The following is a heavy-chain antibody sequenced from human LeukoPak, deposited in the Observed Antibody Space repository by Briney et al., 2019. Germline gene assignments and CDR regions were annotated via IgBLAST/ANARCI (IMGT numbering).Heavy chain of an antibody. CDR3: ALLSPPKTAVMRPLDY. J-gene: IGHJ4*02. Sequence: QPGGSLRLSCAASGFTFNNYWIHWVRQAPGKGLVWVSRIKTDGSATSYADSVKGRFTISRDTAKNTVFLQMNSLRAEDTAVYYCALLSPPKTAVMRPLDYWGQGTLVTVSS. CDR2: IKTDGSAT. CDR1: GFTFNNYW. V-gene: IGHV3-74*01. D-gene: IGHD4-17*01.